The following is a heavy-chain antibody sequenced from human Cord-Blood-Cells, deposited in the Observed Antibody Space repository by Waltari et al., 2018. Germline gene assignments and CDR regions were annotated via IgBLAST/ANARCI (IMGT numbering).Heavy chain of an antibody. J-gene: IGHJ5*02. V-gene: IGHV4-34*01. Sequence: QVQLQQWGAGLLKPSETLSLTCAVYGGSFSGYSWSWIRQPPGKGLEWIGEINHSGSNNYNPSLKSRVTISVDTSKNQFSLKLSSVTAADTAVYYCARRPPPYSGSYYWFDPWGQGTLVTVSS. CDR1: GGSFSGYS. D-gene: IGHD1-26*01. CDR2: INHSGSN. CDR3: ARRPPPYSGSYYWFDP.